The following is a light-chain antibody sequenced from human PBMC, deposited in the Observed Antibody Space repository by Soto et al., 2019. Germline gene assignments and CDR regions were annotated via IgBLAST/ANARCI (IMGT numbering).Light chain of an antibody. V-gene: IGLV1-47*02. J-gene: IGLJ2*01. Sequence: QSVLTQPPSASGTPGQRVTISCSGSSSNIGSNYVYWYQQLPGTAPKLLIYSNNQRPSGVPDRFSGSKSDTSASLAISGHRSEDEADYYCSAWDESLNSVVFGGGTKVTVL. CDR2: SNN. CDR1: SSNIGSNY. CDR3: SAWDESLNSVV.